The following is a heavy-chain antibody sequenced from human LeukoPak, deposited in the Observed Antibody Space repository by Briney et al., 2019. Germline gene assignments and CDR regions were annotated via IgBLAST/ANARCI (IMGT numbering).Heavy chain of an antibody. D-gene: IGHD3-22*01. J-gene: IGHJ4*02. CDR3: ASEGLDY. CDR1: GFTFSTYS. V-gene: IGHV3-48*02. CDR2: ISSSSSTI. Sequence: GGSLRLSCAASGFTFSTYSMNWVRQAPGEGPEWVSYISSSSSTIYYADSVKGRFTISRDNVKNSLYLQMNSLRDEDTAVYYCASEGLDYWGQGTLVTVSS.